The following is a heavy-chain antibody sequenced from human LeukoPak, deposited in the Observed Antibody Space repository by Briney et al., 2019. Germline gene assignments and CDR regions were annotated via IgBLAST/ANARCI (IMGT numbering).Heavy chain of an antibody. CDR2: IKSKTDGGTT. CDR3: AKDQQVTPIFTIDY. Sequence: GGSLRLSCAASGFTFSNAWMTWVRQAPGKGLEWVGRIKSKTDGGTTDYAAPVKGRFTISRDNSKNTLYLQMNSLRAGDTAVYYCAKDQQVTPIFTIDYWGQGTLVTVSS. V-gene: IGHV3-15*01. J-gene: IGHJ4*02. CDR1: GFTFSNAW. D-gene: IGHD2-21*02.